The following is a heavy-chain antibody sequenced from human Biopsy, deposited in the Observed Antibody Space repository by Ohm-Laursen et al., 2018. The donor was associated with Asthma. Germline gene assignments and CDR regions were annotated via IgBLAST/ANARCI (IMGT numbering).Heavy chain of an antibody. D-gene: IGHD5-12*01. Sequence: ASVKVSCNASGDSFSNYAISWARQAPGQGLEWMGGLIPVLGTPDHAQMFEGRVTITADESTSTAYMELSSLSPEDTAVYYCARGYSGSDRIVYYYSGLEVWGQGTTVTVSS. V-gene: IGHV1-69*13. CDR1: GDSFSNYA. CDR2: LIPVLGTP. J-gene: IGHJ6*02. CDR3: ARGYSGSDRIVYYYSGLEV.